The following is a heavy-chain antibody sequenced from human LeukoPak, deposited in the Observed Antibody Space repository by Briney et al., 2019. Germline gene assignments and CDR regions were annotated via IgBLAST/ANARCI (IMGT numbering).Heavy chain of an antibody. Sequence: GASVTVSCKASGYTFTGYYMHWVRQAPGQGLEWMGRINPNSGGTNYAQKFQGRVTMTRDTSISTAYMELSRLRSDDTAVYYCARDNQYYYDSSGYLGDYWGQGTLVTVSS. CDR3: ARDNQYYYDSSGYLGDY. D-gene: IGHD3-22*01. CDR2: INPNSGGT. CDR1: GYTFTGYY. J-gene: IGHJ4*02. V-gene: IGHV1-2*06.